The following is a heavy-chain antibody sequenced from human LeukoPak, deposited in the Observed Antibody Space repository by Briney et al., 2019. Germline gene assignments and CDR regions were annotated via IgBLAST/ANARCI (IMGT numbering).Heavy chain of an antibody. CDR1: GFTFSTYP. Sequence: GGSLRLSCAASGFTFSTYPMHWVRQAPGKGLEWVAVISFDGGLKYSADSVRGRFTISRDNSKNTLYLQMNSLRAEDTAVYYCARDRPEWLEADYWGQGTLVTVSS. CDR3: ARDRPEWLEADY. V-gene: IGHV3-30*14. J-gene: IGHJ4*02. D-gene: IGHD3-3*01. CDR2: ISFDGGLK.